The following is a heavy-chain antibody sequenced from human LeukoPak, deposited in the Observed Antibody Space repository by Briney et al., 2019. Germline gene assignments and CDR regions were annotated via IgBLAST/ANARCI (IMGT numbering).Heavy chain of an antibody. CDR3: SRGRDQSKTGDS. V-gene: IGHV4-34*01. Sequence: SETLSLTCIIYGGSFSWYYWSWIRQPPGKGLEWIGEIRPSGSTNFNPSLKSRVSISVDTSKNQFSLILTSVTAADTGVYYCSRGRDQSKTGDSWGQGTVVTVSS. J-gene: IGHJ4*02. CDR1: GGSFSWYY. D-gene: IGHD2-2*01. CDR2: IRPSGST.